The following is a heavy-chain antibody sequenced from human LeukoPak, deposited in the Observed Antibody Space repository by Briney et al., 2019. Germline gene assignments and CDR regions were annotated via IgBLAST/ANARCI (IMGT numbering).Heavy chain of an antibody. Sequence: GGSLRLSCAASGFTFSTLAMNWVRQAPGKGLEWVSAISGSGDSTYFGDSVKGRFTISRDNSKSVLYLQMNTLRAEDTAVYYCARVPSGYSSGVDFQHWGQGTQVTVSS. J-gene: IGHJ1*01. V-gene: IGHV3-23*01. CDR3: ARVPSGYSSGVDFQH. D-gene: IGHD6-19*01. CDR2: ISGSGDST. CDR1: GFTFSTLA.